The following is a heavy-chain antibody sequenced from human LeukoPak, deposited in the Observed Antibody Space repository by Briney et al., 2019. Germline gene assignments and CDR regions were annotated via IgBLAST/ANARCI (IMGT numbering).Heavy chain of an antibody. CDR3: AKDIHNWGSDY. Sequence: GGSLRLSXVASGLTFDDYYMSWVRQAPGAGLEWVSGINKNGDSAYYADSVKGRFTISRDNSKNTLFLQINSLRAEDTAIYYCAKDIHNWGSDYWGQGTLVTVSS. CDR1: GLTFDDYY. D-gene: IGHD3-16*01. V-gene: IGHV3-23*01. J-gene: IGHJ4*02. CDR2: INKNGDSA.